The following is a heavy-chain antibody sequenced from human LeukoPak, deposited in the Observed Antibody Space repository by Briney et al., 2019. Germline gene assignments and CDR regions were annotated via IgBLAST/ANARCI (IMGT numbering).Heavy chain of an antibody. V-gene: IGHV1-2*02. CDR3: ARGPMGDDYYDSSGYYSNYFDY. CDR1: GYTFTGYY. CDR2: INPNSGGT. J-gene: IGHJ4*02. Sequence: ASVKVSCKASGYTFTGYYMHWVRQAPGQGLEWMVWINPNSGGTNYAQKFQGRVTMTRDTSISTTYMELSRLRSDDTAVYYCARGPMGDDYYDSSGYYSNYFDYWGQGTLVTVSS. D-gene: IGHD3-22*01.